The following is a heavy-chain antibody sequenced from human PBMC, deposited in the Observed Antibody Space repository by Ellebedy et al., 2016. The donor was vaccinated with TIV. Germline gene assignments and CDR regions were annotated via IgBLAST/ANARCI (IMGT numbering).Heavy chain of an antibody. D-gene: IGHD3-10*01. CDR3: ARDREYYGSGSYPHDY. V-gene: IGHV1-46*01. Sequence: ASVKVSCKASGYTFTSYYMHWVRQAPGQGLEWMGIINPSGGSTSYAQKLQGRVTMTTDTSTSTAYMELRSLRSDDTAVYYCARDREYYGSGSYPHDYWGQGTLVTVSS. CDR1: GYTFTSYY. J-gene: IGHJ4*02. CDR2: INPSGGST.